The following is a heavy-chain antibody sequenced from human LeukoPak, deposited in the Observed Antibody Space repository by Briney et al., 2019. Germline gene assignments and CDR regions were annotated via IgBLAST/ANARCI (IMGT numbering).Heavy chain of an antibody. CDR2: ISYDGSNK. D-gene: IGHD1-26*01. V-gene: IGHV3-30-3*01. CDR1: GFTFSSYA. J-gene: IGHJ4*02. CDR3: AKEVVGATDYFDY. Sequence: PGGSLRLSCAASGFTFSSYAMHWVRQAPGKGLERVAVISYDGSNKYYADSVKGRFTISRDNSKNTLYLQVNSLRAEDTAVYYCAKEVVGATDYFDYWGQGTLVTVSS.